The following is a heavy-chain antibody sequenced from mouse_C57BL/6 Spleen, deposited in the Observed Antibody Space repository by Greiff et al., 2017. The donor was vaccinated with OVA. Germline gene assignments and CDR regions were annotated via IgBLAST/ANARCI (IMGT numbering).Heavy chain of an antibody. CDR2: INTNYGTT. CDR1: GYSFTDYN. Sequence: EVQLQESGPELVKPGASVKISCKASGYSFTDYNMNWVKQSHGTSLEWIGVINTNYGTTSYNQKFKGKATLTVDQSSNTALLPLNGLTSEDSAVYYCARSGPYAMDYWGQGTSVTVSS. J-gene: IGHJ4*01. V-gene: IGHV1-39*01. CDR3: ARSGPYAMDY.